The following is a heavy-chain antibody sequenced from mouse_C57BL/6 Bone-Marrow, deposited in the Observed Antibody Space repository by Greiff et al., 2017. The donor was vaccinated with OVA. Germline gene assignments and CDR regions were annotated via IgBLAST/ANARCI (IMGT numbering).Heavy chain of an antibody. CDR3: ARTRNGNYAMDY. CDR2: IDPSDSYT. V-gene: IGHV1-69*01. Sequence: QVHVKQPGAELVMPGASVKLSCKASGYTFTSYWMHWVQQRPGQGLEWIGEIDPSDSYTNYNQKFKGKSTVTVDKSSSTAYIQLSSLTSEDSAVYYCARTRNGNYAMDYWGQGTSVTVSS. CDR1: GYTFTSYW. J-gene: IGHJ4*01. D-gene: IGHD2-1*01.